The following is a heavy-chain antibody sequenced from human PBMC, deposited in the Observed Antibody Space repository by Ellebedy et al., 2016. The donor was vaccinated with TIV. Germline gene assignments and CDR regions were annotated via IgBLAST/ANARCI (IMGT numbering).Heavy chain of an antibody. J-gene: IGHJ5*02. D-gene: IGHD2-2*02. Sequence: PGGSLRLSCAVSGFTFSTYSMNWVRQAPGRGLKWVSSISSSSTYMYYADSVKGRLTVSRDNAKNSLYLQMNSLRVEDKAVYYCARDHIPVVVPAAIAFDPWGQGTLVTVSS. CDR2: ISSSSTYM. V-gene: IGHV3-21*01. CDR1: GFTFSTYS. CDR3: ARDHIPVVVPAAIAFDP.